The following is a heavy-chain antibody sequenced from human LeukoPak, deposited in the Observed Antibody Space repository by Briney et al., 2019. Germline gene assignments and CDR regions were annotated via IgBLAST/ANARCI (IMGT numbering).Heavy chain of an antibody. CDR1: GYSFTSYW. CDR2: IYPGDSDT. CDR3: ASGGYYYDSSGPTDY. V-gene: IGHV5-51*01. J-gene: IGHJ4*02. D-gene: IGHD3-22*01. Sequence: GESLRISCKGSGYSFTSYWIGWVRQMPGKGLEWMGIIYPGDSDTRYSPSFQGQVTISADKSISTAYLQWSSLKASDTAMYYCASGGYYYDSSGPTDYWGQGTLVTVSS.